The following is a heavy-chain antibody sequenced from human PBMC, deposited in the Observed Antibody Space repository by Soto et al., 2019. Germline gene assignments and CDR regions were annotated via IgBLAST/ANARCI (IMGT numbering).Heavy chain of an antibody. J-gene: IGHJ5*02. Sequence: PSETLSLTSTVSGDSIISSDFYWGWVRQPPGKGLEWIGSIFYLGSSYYNPSLKSRVTMSVDTSKNQFSLRLRSVTAADTALYFCARHFLALRKNNWFDPWGQGIMVTVSS. CDR2: IFYLGSS. D-gene: IGHD3-3*02. V-gene: IGHV4-39*01. CDR1: GDSIISSDFY. CDR3: ARHFLALRKNNWFDP.